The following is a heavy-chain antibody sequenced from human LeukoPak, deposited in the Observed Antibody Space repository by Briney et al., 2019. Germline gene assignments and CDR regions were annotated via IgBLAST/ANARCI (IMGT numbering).Heavy chain of an antibody. CDR1: GDSVRSYY. CDR3: AGGGERGFSYGFET. J-gene: IGHJ4*02. CDR2: IYYSGGS. Sequence: TSETLSLTCTVSGDSVRSYYWSWIRQSPGKGLEWIGYIYYSGGSKYSPSLKSRVSVSVDTSQNQVSLTLTSVTAADTAVYCCAGGGERGFSYGFETWGQGTLVTVSS. D-gene: IGHD5-18*01. V-gene: IGHV4-59*02.